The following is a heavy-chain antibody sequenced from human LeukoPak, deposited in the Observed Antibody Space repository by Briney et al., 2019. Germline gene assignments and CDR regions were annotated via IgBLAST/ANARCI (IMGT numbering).Heavy chain of an antibody. Sequence: PGGSLRLSCAASGFTFSSYSMSWVRQAPGRGLEWVSSVTVGGGTYYADSVKGRFTISRDNSNNTLYMQMNSLRADDTAVYYCAKTAGWLPRFDYWGQGSLVTVSS. CDR2: VTVGGGT. CDR1: GFTFSSYS. V-gene: IGHV3-23*01. CDR3: AKTAGWLPRFDY. D-gene: IGHD6-19*01. J-gene: IGHJ4*02.